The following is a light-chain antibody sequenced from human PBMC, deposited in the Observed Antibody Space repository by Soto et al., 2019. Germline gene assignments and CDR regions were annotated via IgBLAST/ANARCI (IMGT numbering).Light chain of an antibody. Sequence: EIVMTQSPATLSVSPGERATLSCRASQSVSSNLAWYQQKPGQAPRLLIYGASTRATGIPARFSGSGSGTDLSLSLSRLQSEFFAAHVLQLYPHWSPLTFRLRTKVEI. J-gene: IGKJ4*01. CDR2: GAS. CDR1: QSVSSN. V-gene: IGKV3-15*01. CDR3: QLYPHWSPLT.